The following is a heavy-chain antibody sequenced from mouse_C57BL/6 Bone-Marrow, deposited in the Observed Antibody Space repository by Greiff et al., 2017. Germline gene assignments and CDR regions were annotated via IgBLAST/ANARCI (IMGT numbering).Heavy chain of an antibody. D-gene: IGHD1-1*01. V-gene: IGHV5-12*01. Sequence: EVKLVESGGGLVQPGGSLKLSCAASGFNFSDYYMYWVRQTPEKRLEWVASISNGGCGTYYPDTVKGRFPLSRDNAKNTLYLQMSRQKSEDTAMYYCARHNYGSSYWYFDVWGTGTTVTVSA. J-gene: IGHJ1*03. CDR2: ISNGGCGT. CDR3: ARHNYGSSYWYFDV. CDR1: GFNFSDYY.